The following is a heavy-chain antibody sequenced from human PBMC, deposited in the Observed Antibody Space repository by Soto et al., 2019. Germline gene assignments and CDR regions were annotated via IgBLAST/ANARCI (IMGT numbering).Heavy chain of an antibody. Sequence: QVVLVQSGAEVKKPGDSVKVSCKSSGYKFTNYYKHWVRQAPGQGPEWMGWANPKRGDAIYAQKFQGWVTMARDMATVTAYLEVNSLKPEDTAGYFCARDLGLPGQFWYSDLWCRGTLVTVSS. V-gene: IGHV1-2*04. CDR2: ANPKRGDA. CDR1: GYKFTNYY. CDR3: ARDLGLPGQFWYSDL. J-gene: IGHJ2*01.